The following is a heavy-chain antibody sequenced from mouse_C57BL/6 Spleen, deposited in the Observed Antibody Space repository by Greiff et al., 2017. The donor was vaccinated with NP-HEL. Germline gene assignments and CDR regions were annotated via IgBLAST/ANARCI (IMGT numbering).Heavy chain of an antibody. CDR2: IDPEDGET. Sequence: EVTLLESGAELVKPGASVTLSCTASGFNFKDYYMHWVKQRTVQGLEWIGRIDPEDGETKYAPKFQGKATITADSSSNTAYLQLSSLTSEDTAVYYCARGHIYDGYYRWAYWGQGTLVTVSA. CDR3: ARGHIYDGYYRWAY. J-gene: IGHJ3*01. V-gene: IGHV14-2*01. CDR1: GFNFKDYY. D-gene: IGHD2-3*01.